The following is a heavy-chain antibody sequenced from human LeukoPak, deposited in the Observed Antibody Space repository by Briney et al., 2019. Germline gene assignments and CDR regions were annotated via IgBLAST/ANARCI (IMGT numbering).Heavy chain of an antibody. CDR2: IYYSGST. CDR1: GGSISSSSYY. D-gene: IGHD6-13*01. CDR3: ARYPVAAAGTPH. J-gene: IGHJ4*02. Sequence: PSETLSLTCTVSGGSISSSSYYWGWIRQPPGKGLEWIGSIYYSGSTYYNPSLKSRVTISVDTSKNQFSLKLSSVTAADTAAYYCARYPVAAAGTPHWGQGTLVTVSS. V-gene: IGHV4-39*01.